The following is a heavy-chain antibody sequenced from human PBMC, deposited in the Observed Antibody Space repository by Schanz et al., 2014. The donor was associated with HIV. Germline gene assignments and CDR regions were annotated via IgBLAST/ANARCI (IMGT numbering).Heavy chain of an antibody. CDR1: GFTLSSYW. J-gene: IGHJ4*02. D-gene: IGHD6-19*01. CDR3: ARGRRGAVAGSSDY. CDR2: IKQDGSEK. V-gene: IGHV3-7*01. Sequence: EVQLLESGGGLEQPGGSLRLSCAASGFTLSSYWMSWVRQAPGKGLEWVANIKQDGSEKYYVDSVKGRFTISRDNTENSLYLQMNSLRAEDTAVYYCARGRRGAVAGSSDYWGQGTLVTVSS.